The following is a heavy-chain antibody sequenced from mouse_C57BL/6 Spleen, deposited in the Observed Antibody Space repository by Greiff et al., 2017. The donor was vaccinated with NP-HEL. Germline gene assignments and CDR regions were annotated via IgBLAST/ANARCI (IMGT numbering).Heavy chain of an antibody. D-gene: IGHD1-1*01. V-gene: IGHV1-4*01. CDR1: GYTFTSYT. J-gene: IGHJ2*01. Sequence: VQGVESGAELARPGASVKMSCKASGYTFTSYTMHWVKQRPGQGLEWIGYINPSSGYTKYNQKFKDKATLTADKSSSPAYMQLSSLTSEDSAVYYCARSEDYGSSYDFDYWGQSTTLTVSS. CDR3: ARSEDYGSSYDFDY. CDR2: INPSSGYT.